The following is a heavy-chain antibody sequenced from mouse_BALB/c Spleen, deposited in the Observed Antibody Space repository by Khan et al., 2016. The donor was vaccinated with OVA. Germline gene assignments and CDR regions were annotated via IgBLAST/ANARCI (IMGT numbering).Heavy chain of an antibody. CDR2: ILPGRGNS. V-gene: IGHV1-9*01. Sequence: VQLQESGAELMKPGASVKISCKATGYTFSSYWIEWVKQRPGHGLEWIGEILPGRGNSNYNEKFKGKATFTADTSSNIAYMQLNSLTAEDSAVYYCGRGAGTTYGMDYWGQGTSVTVSS. J-gene: IGHJ4*01. CDR1: GYTFSSYW. D-gene: IGHD4-1*01. CDR3: GRGAGTTYGMDY.